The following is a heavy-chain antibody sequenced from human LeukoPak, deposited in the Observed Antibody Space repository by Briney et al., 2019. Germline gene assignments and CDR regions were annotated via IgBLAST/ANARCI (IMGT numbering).Heavy chain of an antibody. Sequence: GASVKVSCKASGGTFSSYAISWVRQAPGQGLEWMGWISGNNDNPNYGQKFKGRFTVTTDSSTSTAYMELRNLRSDDTAVYYCARRGMAGRSAFDIWGQGTMVTVSS. J-gene: IGHJ3*02. V-gene: IGHV1-18*01. CDR2: ISGNNDNP. CDR3: ARRGMAGRSAFDI. CDR1: GGTFSSYA. D-gene: IGHD1-1*01.